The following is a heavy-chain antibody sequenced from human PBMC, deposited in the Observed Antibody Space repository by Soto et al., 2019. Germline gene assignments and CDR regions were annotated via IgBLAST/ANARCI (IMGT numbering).Heavy chain of an antibody. CDR3: SKAPSSGFAMENYFDY. J-gene: IGHJ4*02. CDR1: GFTFSSYA. V-gene: IGHV3-23*01. CDR2: ISGSSTST. Sequence: EVQLSGSGGGLVQTGGSLRLSCAASGFTFSSYAMSWVRQAPGKGLEWVSAISGSSTSTYYADSVKGRFTISRDNSKNTLYLQMNSLRAEDTAVYYCSKAPSSGFAMENYFDYWGQGTLVTVSS. D-gene: IGHD3-10*01.